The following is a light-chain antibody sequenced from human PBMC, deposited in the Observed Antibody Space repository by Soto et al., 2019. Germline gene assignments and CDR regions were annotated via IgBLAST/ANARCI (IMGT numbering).Light chain of an antibody. Sequence: DIQMTQSPSSLSASVGDRVTITCRASQSISSYLNWYQQKPGKAPKLLIYAASSLQSGVPSRFSGSGSGTDFTLTIRSLQPEDFATYYCQQSYSTLPITFGQGTRLESK. CDR3: QQSYSTLPIT. CDR1: QSISSY. V-gene: IGKV1-39*01. CDR2: AAS. J-gene: IGKJ5*01.